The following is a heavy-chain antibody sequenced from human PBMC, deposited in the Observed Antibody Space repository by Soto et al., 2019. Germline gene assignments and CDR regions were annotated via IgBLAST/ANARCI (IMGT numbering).Heavy chain of an antibody. CDR3: AKGGMDNWNYFDMV. V-gene: IGHV3-30*18. CDR2: ISYDGSNK. CDR1: GFTFSSYG. D-gene: IGHD1-7*01. J-gene: IGHJ4*02. Sequence: GGSLRLSCAASGFTFSSYGMHWVRQAPGKGLEWVAVISYDGSNKYYADSVKGRFTISRDNSKNTLYLQMNSLRAEDKAVYDCAKGGMDNWNYFDMVWGQGTLVTVSS.